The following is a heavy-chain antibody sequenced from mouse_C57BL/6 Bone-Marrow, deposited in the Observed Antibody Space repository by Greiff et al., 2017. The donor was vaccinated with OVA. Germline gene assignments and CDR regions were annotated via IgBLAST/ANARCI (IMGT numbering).Heavy chain of an antibody. Sequence: EVQLQQSGPELVKPGASVKISCKASGYTFTDYYMNWVKQSHGKSLEWIGDINPNNGGTSYNQKFKGKATLTVDKSSSTAYMELRSLTSEDSAVYYCAVYYDYVVPYYFDYWGQGTTLTVSS. V-gene: IGHV1-26*01. CDR3: AVYYDYVVPYYFDY. D-gene: IGHD2-4*01. CDR2: INPNNGGT. CDR1: GYTFTDYY. J-gene: IGHJ2*01.